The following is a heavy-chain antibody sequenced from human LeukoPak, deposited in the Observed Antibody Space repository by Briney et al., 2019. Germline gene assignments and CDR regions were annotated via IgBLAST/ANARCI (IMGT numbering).Heavy chain of an antibody. CDR2: INWNGGST. CDR1: GFTFDDYG. V-gene: IGHV3-20*04. D-gene: IGHD2-8*01. CDR3: ARELGYCTNGVCYENFDY. Sequence: GGSLRLSCAASGFTFDDYGMSWVRQAPGKGLEWVSGINWNGGSTGYADSVKGRFTISRDNAKNSLYLQMNSLRADDTALYYCARELGYCTNGVCYENFDYWGQGTLVTVSS. J-gene: IGHJ4*02.